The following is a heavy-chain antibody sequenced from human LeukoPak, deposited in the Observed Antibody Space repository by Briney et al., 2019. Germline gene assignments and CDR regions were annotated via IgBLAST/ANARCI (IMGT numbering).Heavy chain of an antibody. D-gene: IGHD3-10*01. V-gene: IGHV4-34*01. Sequence: SETLSLTCAVSGESFSGHYWSWIRQTPGKGLEWIGEVNHSGSTNYNPSLKSRVTISIDTSKNQFSLKLSSVTAADTAVYYCARHGSGSYSYYYYYMDVWGKGTTVTISS. CDR3: ARHGSGSYSYYYYYMDV. J-gene: IGHJ6*03. CDR2: VNHSGST. CDR1: GESFSGHY.